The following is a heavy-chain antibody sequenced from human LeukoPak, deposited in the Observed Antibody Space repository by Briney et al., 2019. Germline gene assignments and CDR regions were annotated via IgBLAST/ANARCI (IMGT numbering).Heavy chain of an antibody. CDR3: AKDRHAPGRYCSSAICFPFDI. J-gene: IGHJ5*02. V-gene: IGHV3-23*01. Sequence: GGSLRLSCAASGFTFSSYWMSWVRQAPGKGLEWVSVSGSGSSTYYADSVKGRFTISRDNSKSTMYLQMNSLRAEDTAVYYCAKDRHAPGRYCSSAICFPFDIWGQGTLVTVSS. CDR2: SGSGSST. D-gene: IGHD2-2*01. CDR1: GFTFSSYW.